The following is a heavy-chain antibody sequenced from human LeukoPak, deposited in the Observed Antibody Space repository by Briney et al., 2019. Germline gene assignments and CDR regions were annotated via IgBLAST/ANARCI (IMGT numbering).Heavy chain of an antibody. CDR3: ARGTMMVVGTFDY. CDR1: GYTFTNYG. V-gene: IGHV1-18*01. Sequence: VASMKVSCKASGYTFTNYGISLVRQAPGQGLEWMGWISAYNGNTNYVQKLQGRVSMTTDTSTSTAYMELRSLRSDDTAVYYCARGTMMVVGTFDYWGQGTLVTVSS. J-gene: IGHJ4*02. D-gene: IGHD3-22*01. CDR2: ISAYNGNT.